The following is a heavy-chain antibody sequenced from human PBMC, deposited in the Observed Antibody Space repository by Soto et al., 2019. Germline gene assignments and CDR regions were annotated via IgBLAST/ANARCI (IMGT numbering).Heavy chain of an antibody. J-gene: IGHJ4*02. CDR3: TRDLGTPDY. V-gene: IGHV5-51*01. CDR1: GYTFTTYW. Sequence: HGESLKISCTGSGYTFTTYWIGWVRQMPGKGLEWMGIIYPGDTDPRYSPSFQGQVTISADKSISIAYLQMNSLKTEDTAVYYCTRDLGTPDYWGQGTLVTVSS. CDR2: IYPGDTDP. D-gene: IGHD3-16*01.